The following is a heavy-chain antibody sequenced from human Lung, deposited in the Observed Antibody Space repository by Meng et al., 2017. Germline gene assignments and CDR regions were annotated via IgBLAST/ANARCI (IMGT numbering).Heavy chain of an antibody. CDR1: GGSFSDYY. Sequence: QVPLLTWGAGPLKPSETLSPTCVVSGGSFSDYYWSWIRQPPGKGLEWIGEINHSGSTNYNPSLESRATISVDTSQNNLSLKLSSVTAADSAVYYCARGPTTMAHDFDYWGQGTLVTVSS. CDR3: ARGPTTMAHDFDY. D-gene: IGHD4-11*01. V-gene: IGHV4-34*01. CDR2: INHSGST. J-gene: IGHJ4*02.